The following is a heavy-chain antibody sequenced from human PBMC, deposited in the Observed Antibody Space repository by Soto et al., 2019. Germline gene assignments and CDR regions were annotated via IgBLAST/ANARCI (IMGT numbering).Heavy chain of an antibody. V-gene: IGHV3-7*01. Sequence: GGSLRLSCVASGFTFSSYVIHWVRQAPGKGLEWVANIKQDGSEKYYVDSVKGRFTISRDNARNSLYLQMNSLRAEDTAVYYCARGFDSDIWGQGTLVTVSS. CDR3: ARGFDSDI. D-gene: IGHD3-22*01. J-gene: IGHJ4*02. CDR2: IKQDGSEK. CDR1: GFTFSSYV.